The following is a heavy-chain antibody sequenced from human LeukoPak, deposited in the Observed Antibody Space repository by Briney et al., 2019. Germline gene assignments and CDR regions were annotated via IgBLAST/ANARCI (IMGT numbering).Heavy chain of an antibody. J-gene: IGHJ6*03. D-gene: IGHD3-10*01. CDR3: ARGSDYYYYMDV. CDR1: GYTFTGYY. V-gene: IGHV1-2*02. CDR2: INPNSGGT. Sequence: ASVKVSCKASGYTFTGYYMHWVRQAPGQGLEWMGWINPNSGGTNYAQKFQGRVTMTRDTSISTAYMELSRPRSEDTAVYYCARGSDYYYYMDVWGKGTTVTISS.